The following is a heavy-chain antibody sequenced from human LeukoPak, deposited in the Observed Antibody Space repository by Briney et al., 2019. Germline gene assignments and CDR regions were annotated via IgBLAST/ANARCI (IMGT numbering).Heavy chain of an antibody. CDR2: INPSGGST. CDR3: ARDITMVRGVPYYYYYYGMDV. Sequence: ASVKVSCKASGYTFTSYYMHWVRQAPGQGLEWMGIINPSGGSTSYAQKFQGRVTMTRDTSTSTVYMELSSLRSGDTAVYYCARDITMVRGVPYYYYYYGMDVWGQGTTVTVSS. CDR1: GYTFTSYY. J-gene: IGHJ6*02. V-gene: IGHV1-46*01. D-gene: IGHD3-10*01.